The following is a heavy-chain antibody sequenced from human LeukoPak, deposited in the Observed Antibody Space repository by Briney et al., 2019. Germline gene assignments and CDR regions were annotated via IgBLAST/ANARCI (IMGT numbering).Heavy chain of an antibody. J-gene: IGHJ5*02. Sequence: SETLSLTCTVSGGSISSSSYYWGWIRQPPGKGLEWIGSIYYSGSAYYNPSLKSRVTISVDTSKNQFSLKLSSVTAADTAVYYCARSIVVVPAGENWFDPWGQGTLVAVSS. CDR3: ARSIVVVPAGENWFDP. CDR1: GGSISSSSYY. CDR2: IYYSGSA. D-gene: IGHD2-2*01. V-gene: IGHV4-39*07.